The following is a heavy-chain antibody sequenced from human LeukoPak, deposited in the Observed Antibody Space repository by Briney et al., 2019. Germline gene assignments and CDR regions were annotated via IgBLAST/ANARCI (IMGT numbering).Heavy chain of an antibody. CDR2: IIPIFATA. D-gene: IGHD3-22*01. CDR3: ARGPITTRSHFDY. Sequence: SVKVSCKASGYIFSRYGISWVRQAPGQGLEWMGGIIPIFATANYAQKFQGRVTITADESTSTAYMELSSLRSEDTAVYYCARGPITTRSHFDYWGQGTLVTVSS. V-gene: IGHV1-69*13. J-gene: IGHJ4*02. CDR1: GYIFSRYG.